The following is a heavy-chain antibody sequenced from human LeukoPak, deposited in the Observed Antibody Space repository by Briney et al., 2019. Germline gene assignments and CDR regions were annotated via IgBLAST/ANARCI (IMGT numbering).Heavy chain of an antibody. J-gene: IGHJ4*02. Sequence: ASVKVSCKVSGYTLTGLSMHWVRQAPGKGLEWMGGFDPEDGETIYAQKFQGRVTMTEGTSTDTAYMELSSLRSEDTAVYYCATRGSGWGYFDYWGQGTLVTVSS. D-gene: IGHD6-19*01. V-gene: IGHV1-24*01. CDR2: FDPEDGET. CDR1: GYTLTGLS. CDR3: ATRGSGWGYFDY.